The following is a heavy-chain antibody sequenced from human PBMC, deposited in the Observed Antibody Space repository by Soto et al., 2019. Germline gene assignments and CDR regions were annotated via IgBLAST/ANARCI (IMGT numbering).Heavy chain of an antibody. Sequence: QVQLVQSGAEVKKPGASVKVSCKASGYTFTSYAMHWVRQAPGQRLEWMGWINAGNGNTKYSQKFQGRVTITRDTSASTAYMELSSLRSEDTAVYYCARAPGCGTYYYYGMDVWGQGTTVTVSS. D-gene: IGHD1-26*01. CDR1: GYTFTSYA. CDR2: INAGNGNT. V-gene: IGHV1-3*01. J-gene: IGHJ6*02. CDR3: ARAPGCGTYYYYGMDV.